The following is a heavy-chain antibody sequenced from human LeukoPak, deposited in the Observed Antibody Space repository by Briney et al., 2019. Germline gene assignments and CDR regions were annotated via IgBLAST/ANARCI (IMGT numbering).Heavy chain of an antibody. CDR3: ARGGYTYDS. J-gene: IGHJ4*02. D-gene: IGHD5-18*01. CDR1: GFTFSNYA. Sequence: GGSLRLSCAASGFTFSNYAMHWVRQAPGKGLEYVSAISSNGGSTYYANSVKGRFTISRDNSKNSLYLQMNSLRAEDTAVYYCARGGYTYDSWGQGTLVTVSS. V-gene: IGHV3-64*01. CDR2: ISSNGGST.